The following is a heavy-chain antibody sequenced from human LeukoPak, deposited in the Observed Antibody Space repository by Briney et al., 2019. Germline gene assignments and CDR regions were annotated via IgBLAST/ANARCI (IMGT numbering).Heavy chain of an antibody. CDR2: IKQDGSNK. J-gene: IGHJ6*02. V-gene: IGHV3-7*01. CDR1: GFTFSSYW. D-gene: IGHD4-17*01. CDR3: AREYGDYDYYYYGMDV. Sequence: GGSLRLSCAASGFTFSSYWMSWVRQAPGTGLEWVANIKQDGSNKYYADSVKGRFTISRDNSKNTLYLQMNSLRAEDTAVYYCAREYGDYDYYYYGMDVWGQGTTVTVSS.